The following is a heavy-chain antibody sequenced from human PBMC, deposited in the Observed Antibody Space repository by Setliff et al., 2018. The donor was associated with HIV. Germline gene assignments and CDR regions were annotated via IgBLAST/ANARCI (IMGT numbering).Heavy chain of an antibody. V-gene: IGHV1-69*13. CDR1: GYTFTGYY. J-gene: IGHJ3*02. Sequence: SVMVSCKASGYTFTGYYMHWVRQAPGQGLEWMGGIIPIYGTANSAQKFQGRVTITADESTSTAYMELSTLRSEDTAVYFCARDGGYSGHQWFGDAYDIWGQGTMVTVSS. CDR2: IIPIYGTA. D-gene: IGHD5-12*01. CDR3: ARDGGYSGHQWFGDAYDI.